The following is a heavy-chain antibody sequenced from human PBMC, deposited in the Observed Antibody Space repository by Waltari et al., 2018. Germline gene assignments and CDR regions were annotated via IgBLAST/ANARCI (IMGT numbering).Heavy chain of an antibody. V-gene: IGHV3-23*03. CDR1: VFTFPPFG. CDR3: ARDSSAWSRDY. D-gene: IGHD6-19*01. Sequence: EVQLLESGGGLVQPGGSLTLSCVASVFTFPPFGMTWVRPPPGKGREGVEGIHTGGRDTSYGDSVKGRFTVSRDGSKNKVYLQMNSLRAEDPAVYYCARDSSAWSRDYWGQGTLVTVSS. J-gene: IGHJ4*02. CDR2: IHTGGRDT.